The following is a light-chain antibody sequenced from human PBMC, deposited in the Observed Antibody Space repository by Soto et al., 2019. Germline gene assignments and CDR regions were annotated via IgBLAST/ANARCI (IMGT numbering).Light chain of an antibody. CDR2: EVS. CDR1: SSDVGGYDR. CDR3: SSYAGSNSLI. V-gene: IGLV2-18*02. J-gene: IGLJ2*01. Sequence: QSVLTQPPSGSGSPGPSVTISCTGTSSDVGGYDRVSWYQQPPGTAPKLVIHEVSRRPSGVPDRFSGSKSGNTASLTISGLQAEDEADYYFSSYAGSNSLIFGGGTTLTVL.